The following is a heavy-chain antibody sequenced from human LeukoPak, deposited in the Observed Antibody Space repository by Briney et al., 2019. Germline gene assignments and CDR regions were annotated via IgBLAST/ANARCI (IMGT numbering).Heavy chain of an antibody. D-gene: IGHD2-2*03. CDR3: TGYCSSTSCEGGKNWFDP. CDR2: ISYDGSNK. CDR1: GFTFSSYA. Sequence: QAGGSLRLPCAASGFTFSSYAMHWVRQAPGKGLEWVAVISYDGSNKYYADSVKGRFTISRDNSKNTLYLQMNSLRAEDTAVYYCTGYCSSTSCEGGKNWFDPWGQGTLVTVSS. J-gene: IGHJ5*02. V-gene: IGHV3-30-3*01.